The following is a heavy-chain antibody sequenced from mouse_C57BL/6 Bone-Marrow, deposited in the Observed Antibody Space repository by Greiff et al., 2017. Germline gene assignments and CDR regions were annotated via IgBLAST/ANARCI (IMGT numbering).Heavy chain of an antibody. CDR2: IYPRSGNT. D-gene: IGHD1-1*01. Sequence: VQLQQSGAELARPGASVKLSCKASGYTFTSYGISWVKQRTGQGLEWIGEIYPRSGNTYYNEKFKGKATLTADKSSSAAYMELRSLTSEDSAVYVCARGSSYRFAYWGQGTLVTVSA. J-gene: IGHJ3*01. V-gene: IGHV1-81*01. CDR3: ARGSSYRFAY. CDR1: GYTFTSYG.